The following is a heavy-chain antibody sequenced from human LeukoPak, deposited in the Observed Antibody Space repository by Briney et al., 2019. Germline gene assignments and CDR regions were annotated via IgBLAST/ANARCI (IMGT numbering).Heavy chain of an antibody. V-gene: IGHV7-4-1*02. J-gene: IGHJ3*02. Sequence: GASVKVSCKASGYTFTSYAMNWVRQAPGQGLEWMGWISTNTGNPTYAQGFTGRFVFSLDTSVSTAYLQISSLKAEDTAVYYCAGFTVTPDQWAFDIWGQGTIVTVSS. CDR1: GYTFTSYA. CDR3: AGFTVTPDQWAFDI. CDR2: ISTNTGNP. D-gene: IGHD4-17*01.